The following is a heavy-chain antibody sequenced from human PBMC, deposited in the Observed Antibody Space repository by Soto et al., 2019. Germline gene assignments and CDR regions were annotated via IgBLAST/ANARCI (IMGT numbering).Heavy chain of an antibody. V-gene: IGHV3-23*01. CDR1: GFTFSSYA. J-gene: IGHJ5*02. CDR3: AKGYCSGGSCYYNWFDP. CDR2: ISGSGGST. D-gene: IGHD2-15*01. Sequence: EVQLLESGGGLVQPGGSLRLSCAASGFTFSSYAMSWVRQAPGKGLEWVSAISGSGGSTYYADSVKGRFTISRDNSQNTLYLQMNSLRAEDTAVYYCAKGYCSGGSCYYNWFDPWGQGTLVTVSS.